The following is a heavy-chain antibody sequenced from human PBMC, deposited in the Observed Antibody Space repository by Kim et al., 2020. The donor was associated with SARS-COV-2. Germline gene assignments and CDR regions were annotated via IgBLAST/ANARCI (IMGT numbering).Heavy chain of an antibody. CDR3: ARDRENYDTNWFDP. Sequence: GGSLRLSCAASGFTFSSYGMHWVRQAPGKGLEWVAVIWYDGSNKYYADSVKGRFTISRDNSKNTLYLQMNSLRAEDTAVYYCARDRENYDTNWFDPWGQGTLVTVSS. V-gene: IGHV3-33*01. CDR2: IWYDGSNK. D-gene: IGHD3-3*01. J-gene: IGHJ5*02. CDR1: GFTFSSYG.